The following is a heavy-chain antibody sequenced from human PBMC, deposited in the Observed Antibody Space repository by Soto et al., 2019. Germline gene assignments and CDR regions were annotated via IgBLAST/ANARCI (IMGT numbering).Heavy chain of an antibody. CDR2: IWYDGSNK. J-gene: IGHJ4*02. D-gene: IGHD3-3*01. CDR1: GFTFSSYG. CDR3: ARAATPDDFWSGYSMSY. V-gene: IGHV3-33*01. Sequence: QVQLVESGGGVVQPGRSLRLSCAASGFTFSSYGMHWVRQAPGKGLEWVAVIWYDGSNKYYADSVKGRFTISRDNSKNSLYLQMNSLRAEDTAVYYCARAATPDDFWSGYSMSYWGQGTLVTVSS.